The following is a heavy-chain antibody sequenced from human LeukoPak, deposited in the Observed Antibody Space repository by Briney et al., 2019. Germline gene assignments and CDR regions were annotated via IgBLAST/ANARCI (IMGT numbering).Heavy chain of an antibody. CDR2: ISYDGSNK. D-gene: IGHD3-3*01. Sequence: GSLRLSCAASGFTFSGYAMHWVRQAPGKGLEWVAVISYDGSNKYYADSVKGRFTISRDNSKNTLYLQMNSLRAEDTAVYYCARDTGGSYDFRSGYPWTPDYWGQGTLVTVSS. CDR3: ARDTGGSYDFRSGYPWTPDY. J-gene: IGHJ4*02. V-gene: IGHV3-30-3*01. CDR1: GFTFSGYA.